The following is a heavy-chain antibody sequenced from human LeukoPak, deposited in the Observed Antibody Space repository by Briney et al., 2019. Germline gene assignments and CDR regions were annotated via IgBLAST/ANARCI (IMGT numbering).Heavy chain of an antibody. CDR1: GGSISSYY. D-gene: IGHD4-17*01. Sequence: ETESLTCTVSGGSISSYYWNWIRQPPRKGLEWIGYIYYSGSTNYNPSLKSRVTISIDTSKNQFSLKLSSVTAADTAMYYCARHTAPTVTYNWFDPWGLGNLVTVSS. J-gene: IGHJ5*02. V-gene: IGHV4-59*08. CDR2: IYYSGST. CDR3: ARHTAPTVTYNWFDP.